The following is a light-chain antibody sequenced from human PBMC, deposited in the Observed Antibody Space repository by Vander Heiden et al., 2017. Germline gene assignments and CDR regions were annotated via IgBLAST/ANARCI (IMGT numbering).Light chain of an antibody. CDR1: SSDIGDHDH. V-gene: IGLV2-14*01. J-gene: IGLJ1*01. CDR3: CSYTRSSTLV. CDR2: EVS. Sequence: QSALTQPASVSGSPAQSITLPCTGTSSDIGDHDHLFWYQQHPGKVPKVIIYEVSRRPSGVSSRFAGSKSGNTASLTISGLQAEDDADYYCCSYTRSSTLVFGTGTKVTAL.